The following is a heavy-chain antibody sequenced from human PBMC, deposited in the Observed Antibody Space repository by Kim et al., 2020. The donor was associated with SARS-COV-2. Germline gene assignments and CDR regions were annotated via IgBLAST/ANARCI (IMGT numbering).Heavy chain of an antibody. CDR1: GFTLSSYW. Sequence: GGSLRLSCAVSGFTLSSYWMHWVRQGPDKGLVWVSRVSSDGSSTSYADSVKGRFTISRDNAKNTLYLQKNSLRAEDTAVYYCAGEDVRDAAGGRYYYYGMDVWGQGTTVTVS. CDR2: VSSDGSST. CDR3: AGEDVRDAAGGRYYYYGMDV. D-gene: IGHD3-10*01. J-gene: IGHJ6*02. V-gene: IGHV3-74*01.